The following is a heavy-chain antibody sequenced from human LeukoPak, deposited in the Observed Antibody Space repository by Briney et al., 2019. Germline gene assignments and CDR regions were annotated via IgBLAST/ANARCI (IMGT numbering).Heavy chain of an antibody. J-gene: IGHJ6*02. CDR1: GFTFSTYN. CDR3: ARDRYGDSQWSYYYYGMDV. Sequence: PGGSLRLSCAASGFTFSTYNMNWVRQAPGKGLEWASSISSSSSYIYYGDSVKGRFTISRDNAKKSLYLQMNSLRAEDTAVYYCARDRYGDSQWSYYYYGMDVWGQGTTVTVSS. CDR2: ISSSSSYI. V-gene: IGHV3-21*01. D-gene: IGHD4-17*01.